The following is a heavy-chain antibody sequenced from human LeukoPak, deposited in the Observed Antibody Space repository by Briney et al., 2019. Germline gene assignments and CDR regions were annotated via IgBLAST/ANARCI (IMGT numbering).Heavy chain of an antibody. V-gene: IGHV3-23*01. CDR1: GFTFSNYA. CDR2: ISGSGGST. J-gene: IGHJ4*02. Sequence: GGSLRLSCAASGFTFSNYAMRWVRQAPGKGLEWVSGISGSGGSTYYADSVKGRFTISRDNSKNTLYLQMNSLRPEDTAVYYCAKPARTDYADYWGQGTLVTVSS. CDR3: AKPARTDYADY. D-gene: IGHD1-14*01.